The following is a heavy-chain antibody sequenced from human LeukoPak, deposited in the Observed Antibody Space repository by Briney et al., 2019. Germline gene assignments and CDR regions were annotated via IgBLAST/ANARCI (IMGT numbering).Heavy chain of an antibody. CDR3: ARGDRLILWFGDDRLDY. CDR1: GGTFSSYA. J-gene: IGHJ4*02. Sequence: PGASVKVSCKASGGTFSSYAISWVRQAPGQGLEWMGGIIPIFGTANYAQKFQGRVTITADESTSTAYMELSSLRSEDTAVYYCARGDRLILWFGDDRLDYWGQGTLVTVSS. CDR2: IIPIFGTA. V-gene: IGHV1-69*13. D-gene: IGHD3-10*01.